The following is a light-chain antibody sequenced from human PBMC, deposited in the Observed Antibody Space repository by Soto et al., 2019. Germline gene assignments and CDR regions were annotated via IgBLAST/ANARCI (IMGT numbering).Light chain of an antibody. J-gene: IGLJ1*01. V-gene: IGLV2-14*01. Sequence: LTQPASVSGSPGQSITIPCTGTSTDVGRYNYVSWYQQHPGKAPKLMVYDVSNRPSWVSNRFSGSKSGITASLTISGLQAEDEADYYCTSYTSDSTYVFGTGTKVTV. CDR2: DVS. CDR3: TSYTSDSTYV. CDR1: STDVGRYNY.